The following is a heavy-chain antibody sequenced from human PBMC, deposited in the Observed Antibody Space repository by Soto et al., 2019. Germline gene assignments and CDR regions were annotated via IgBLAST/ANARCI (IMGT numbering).Heavy chain of an antibody. CDR2: INAGNGNT. V-gene: IGHV1-3*05. J-gene: IGHJ4*02. CDR3: ARGGARVYSCSWFKGGTDY. D-gene: IGHD6-13*01. Sequence: QVQLVQSGAEEKKPGASVKVSCKAPGYTFTSYAMHWVRQAPGQRLEWMGWINAGNGNTKYSQKFQGRVTITRDTSASAGYMERSCLRSEDTAVYYCARGGARVYSCSWFKGGTDYWGQGTLVTVSS. CDR1: GYTFTSYA.